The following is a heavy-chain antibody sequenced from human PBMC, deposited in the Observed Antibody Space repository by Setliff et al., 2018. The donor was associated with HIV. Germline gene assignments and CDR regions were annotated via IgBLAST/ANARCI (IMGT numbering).Heavy chain of an antibody. V-gene: IGHV3-48*03. CDR2: ISSSGSTI. D-gene: IGHD5-12*01. CDR1: GFTFSSYE. Sequence: GGSLRLSCVASGFTFSSYEMNWVRQAPGKGLEWVSYISSSGSTIYYADSVKGRFTISRDNAKNSLYLQMNSLRAEDTAVYYCARVRRHSGRPGTFDIWGQGTMVTVSS. CDR3: ARVRRHSGRPGTFDI. J-gene: IGHJ3*02.